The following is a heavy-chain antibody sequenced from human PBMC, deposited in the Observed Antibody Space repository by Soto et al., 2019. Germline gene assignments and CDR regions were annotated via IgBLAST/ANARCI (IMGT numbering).Heavy chain of an antibody. J-gene: IGHJ5*02. CDR1: GGSFSGYY. D-gene: IGHD2-15*01. V-gene: IGHV4-34*01. CDR2: ITHSGIT. Sequence: QVQLQQWGAGLLKPSETLSLTCAVYGGSFSGYYWSWIRQPPGKGLEWIGEITHSGITNYNPSLKSRVTISVDTSKNQFSLKLSSGTAADTAVYYCASSRVVVVVAGGPRPVNWFDPWGQGTLVTVSS. CDR3: ASSRVVVVVAGGPRPVNWFDP.